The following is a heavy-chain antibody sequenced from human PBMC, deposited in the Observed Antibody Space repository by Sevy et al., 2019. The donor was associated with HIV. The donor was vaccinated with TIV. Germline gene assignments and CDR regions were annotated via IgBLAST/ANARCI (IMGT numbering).Heavy chain of an antibody. V-gene: IGHV4-34*01. CDR3: ARGGDGVVPSPIIGLGPWTKYWYFDL. CDR2: VNHSGST. J-gene: IGHJ2*01. Sequence: SETLSLTCAVSGGSFSGYSWDWICQPPGKGLEWIGEVNHSGSTNYNPPLKSRVTISVDTSKNQFSLKLNFVTAADTAVYYFARGGDGVVPSPIIGLGPWTKYWYFDLWGRGTLVTVSS. CDR1: GGSFSGYS. D-gene: IGHD3-3*01.